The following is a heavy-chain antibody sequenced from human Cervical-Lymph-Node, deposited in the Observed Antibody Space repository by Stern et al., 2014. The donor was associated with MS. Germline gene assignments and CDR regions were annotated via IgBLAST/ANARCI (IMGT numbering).Heavy chain of an antibody. CDR3: TRDGRSSLSEYFQT. J-gene: IGHJ1*01. CDR2: IYHNGNT. D-gene: IGHD6-6*01. CDR1: GGSIGRSY. Sequence: QVQLQESGPGLVKPSETLSLTCTVSGGSIGRSYWSWVRQPPGQSLEWIGYIYHNGNTNYNPSLKSRVSMSVDTSKNQFSLNLTSVTAADTAVYYCTRDGRSSLSEYFQTWGQGSLVTVSS. V-gene: IGHV4-59*01.